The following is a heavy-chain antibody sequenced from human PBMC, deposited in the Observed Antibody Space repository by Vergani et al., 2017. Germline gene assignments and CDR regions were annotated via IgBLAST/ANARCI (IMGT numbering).Heavy chain of an antibody. CDR3: ATGPLAARQSNYYYYGMDV. J-gene: IGHJ6*02. CDR2: FDPEDGET. Sequence: QVQLVQSGAEVKKPGASVKVSCKVSGYTPTELSMHWVRHAPGKGLEWMGGFDPEDGETISAQTFQGRVTMTEDTSTDTAYMELSSLRSEDTAVYSGATGPLAARQSNYYYYGMDVWGQGTTVTVSS. D-gene: IGHD6-6*01. V-gene: IGHV1-24*01. CDR1: GYTPTELS.